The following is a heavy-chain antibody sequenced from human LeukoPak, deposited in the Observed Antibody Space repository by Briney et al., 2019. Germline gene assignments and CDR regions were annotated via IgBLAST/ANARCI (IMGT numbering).Heavy chain of an antibody. Sequence: PGGSLRLSCAASGFTFSSYAMSWVRQAPGKGLEWVSAISGSGGSTYYADSVKGRFTISRDNSKNTLYLQMNSLRAEDTAVYYCAKVGEYSYGALDAFDIWGQGTMVTVSS. CDR3: AKVGEYSYGALDAFDI. D-gene: IGHD5-18*01. V-gene: IGHV3-23*01. CDR1: GFTFSSYA. J-gene: IGHJ3*02. CDR2: ISGSGGST.